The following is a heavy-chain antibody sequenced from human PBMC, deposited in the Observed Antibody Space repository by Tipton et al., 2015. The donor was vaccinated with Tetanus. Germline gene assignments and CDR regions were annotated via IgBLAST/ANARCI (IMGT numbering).Heavy chain of an antibody. D-gene: IGHD3-3*01. CDR3: ARDGGFLSGFYAFDF. CDR1: GYTVTGFY. Sequence: QLVQSGAAMKKPGASVKVSCKGFGYTVTGFYMHWVRQTPGQGLEWMGWITPNNGATHFAQKFQGRVTMTRDTSITTAYMELSNLRSDDTAVYYCARDGGFLSGFYAFDFWGQGTIVTVSS. V-gene: IGHV1-2*02. CDR2: ITPNNGAT. J-gene: IGHJ3*01.